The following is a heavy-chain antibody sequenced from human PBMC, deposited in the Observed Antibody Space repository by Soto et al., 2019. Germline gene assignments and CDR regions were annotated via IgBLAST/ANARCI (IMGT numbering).Heavy chain of an antibody. CDR3: ARRDSTWYSWFDP. V-gene: IGHV4-39*07. J-gene: IGHJ5*02. CDR1: GGSISSSSYY. D-gene: IGHD6-13*01. CDR2: IYNSGST. Sequence: SETLSLTCTVSGGSISSSSYYWGWIRQPPGKGLEWIGSIYNSGSTYYNPSLKSRATISLDTSKNHFSLKMRSVTAADTAVYYCARRDSTWYSWFDPWGQGTLVTVSS.